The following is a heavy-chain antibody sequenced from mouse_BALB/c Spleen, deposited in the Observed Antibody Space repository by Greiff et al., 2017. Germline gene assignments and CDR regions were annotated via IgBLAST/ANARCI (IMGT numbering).Heavy chain of an antibody. CDR3: ARLYGNYYAMDY. CDR2: ISSGGGST. Sequence: DVMLVESGGGLVKPGGSLKLSCAASGFAFSSYDMSWVRQTPEKRLEWVAYISSGGGSTYYPDTVKGRFTISRDNAKNTLYLQMSSLKSEDTAMYYCARLYGNYYAMDYWGQGTSVTVSS. J-gene: IGHJ4*01. V-gene: IGHV5-12-1*01. D-gene: IGHD2-1*01. CDR1: GFAFSSYD.